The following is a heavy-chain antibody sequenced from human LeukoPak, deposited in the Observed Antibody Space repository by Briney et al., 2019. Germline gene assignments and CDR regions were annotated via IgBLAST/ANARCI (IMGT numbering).Heavy chain of an antibody. CDR2: ISSSSSYT. CDR3: ARDHIDFYDLVIGYHDY. Sequence: PGGSLRLSCAASGFTFMNHAMNWVRQAPGKGLEWVSSISSSSSYTYYADSVRGRFTISRDNAKNSLYLQMSSLRAEDTAVYYCARDHIDFYDLVIGYHDYWGQGALVTVSS. D-gene: IGHD3-9*01. V-gene: IGHV3-21*01. J-gene: IGHJ4*02. CDR1: GFTFMNHA.